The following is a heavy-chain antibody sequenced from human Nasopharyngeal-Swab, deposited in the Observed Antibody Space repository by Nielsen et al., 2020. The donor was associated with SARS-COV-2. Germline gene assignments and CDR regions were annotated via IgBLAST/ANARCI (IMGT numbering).Heavy chain of an antibody. D-gene: IGHD1-26*01. Sequence: SVKVSCKASGGTFSSYAISWVRQAPGQGLEWMGRIIPILGIANYAQKFQGRVTITADKSTSTAYMELSSLRSEDTAVYNCAREPWELVGATIRDYYYYGMDVWGQGTTVTVSS. V-gene: IGHV1-69*04. J-gene: IGHJ6*02. CDR2: IIPILGIA. CDR1: GGTFSSYA. CDR3: AREPWELVGATIRDYYYYGMDV.